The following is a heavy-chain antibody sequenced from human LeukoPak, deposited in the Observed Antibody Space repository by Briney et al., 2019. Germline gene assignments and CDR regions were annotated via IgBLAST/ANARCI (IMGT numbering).Heavy chain of an antibody. Sequence: GGSLRLSCAASGFTFTTYWMSWVRQAPGKGLEWVANIKQDGTEKYYVDSVKGRFTISRDNARNSLELQMNSLRAEDTAVYYCARESGYSYGCFDYWGQGTLVTVSS. CDR3: ARESGYSYGCFDY. CDR2: IKQDGTEK. J-gene: IGHJ4*02. CDR1: GFTFTTYW. D-gene: IGHD5-18*01. V-gene: IGHV3-7*01.